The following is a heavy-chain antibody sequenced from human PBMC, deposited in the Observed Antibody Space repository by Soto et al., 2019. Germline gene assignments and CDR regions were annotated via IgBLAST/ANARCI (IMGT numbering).Heavy chain of an antibody. V-gene: IGHV1-69*01. CDR3: ERGPLVVVADIGCFDS. Sequence: QVQLVQSGAEVKKPGSSVKVSCKASGGTFSSYAISWVRQAPGQGRAWMGGIIPIFGTANYAQKFQGRVTIKADDSTSTAYMELSSLRSEDTAVYYCERGPLVVVADIGCFDSWGQGTLVTVSS. D-gene: IGHD2-15*01. CDR2: IIPIFGTA. CDR1: GGTFSSYA. J-gene: IGHJ5*01.